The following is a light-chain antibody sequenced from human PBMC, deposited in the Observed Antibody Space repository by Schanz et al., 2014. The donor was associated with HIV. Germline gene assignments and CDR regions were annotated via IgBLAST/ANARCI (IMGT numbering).Light chain of an antibody. CDR1: QSVNTNY. CDR3: QQYDSYSYT. CDR2: GAS. J-gene: IGKJ2*01. V-gene: IGKV3-20*01. Sequence: EIMLTQFPGTLSLSPGERATLSCWASQSVNTNYLAWFQQKPGQAPRLLIYGASSRATGIPDRFSGSGSGTEFTLTISSLQPDDFATYYCQQYDSYSYTFGQGTSLEVK.